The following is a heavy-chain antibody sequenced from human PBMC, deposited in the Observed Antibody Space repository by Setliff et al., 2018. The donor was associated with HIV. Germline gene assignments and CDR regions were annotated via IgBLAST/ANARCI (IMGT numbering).Heavy chain of an antibody. CDR1: GFSLSNVRMG. V-gene: IGHV2-26*01. CDR2: IFSNDEK. CDR3: ARIQYGGNWYFDY. J-gene: IGHJ4*02. D-gene: IGHD2-15*01. Sequence: SGPTLVNPPQESLTLTCTVSGFSLSNVRMGVSWIRQPPGKALEWLAHIFSNDEKSYSTSLKSRLTISKDTSKSQVVLTMTNMDPVDTATYCCARIQYGGNWYFDYWGQGTLVTVSS.